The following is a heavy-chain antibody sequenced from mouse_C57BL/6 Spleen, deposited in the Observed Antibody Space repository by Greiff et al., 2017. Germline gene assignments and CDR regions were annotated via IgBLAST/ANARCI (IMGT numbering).Heavy chain of an antibody. J-gene: IGHJ1*03. CDR2: IYPGSGNT. V-gene: IGHV1-76*01. D-gene: IGHD1-1*01. Sequence: QVQLKQSGAELVRPGASVKLSCKASGYTFTDYYINWVKQRPGQGLEWIARIYPGSGNTYYNEKFKGKATLTAEKSSSTAYMQLSSLTSEDSAVYFCARRTTTVVAHWYFDVWGTGTTVTVSS. CDR1: GYTFTDYY. CDR3: ARRTTTVVAHWYFDV.